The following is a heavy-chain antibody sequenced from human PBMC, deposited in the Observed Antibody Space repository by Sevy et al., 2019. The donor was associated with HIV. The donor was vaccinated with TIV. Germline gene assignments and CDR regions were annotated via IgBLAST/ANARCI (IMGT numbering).Heavy chain of an antibody. CDR1: GFTFSSYA. J-gene: IGHJ3*02. V-gene: IGHV3-23*01. D-gene: IGHD6-13*01. Sequence: GGSLRLSCAASGFTFSSYAMSWVRQAPGKGLEWVSAISGSGGSTYYADSVKGRFTISRDNSKNTLYLQMNSLRAEDTVVYYCAKALHRIAAAGTGDAFDIWGQGTMVTVSS. CDR2: ISGSGGST. CDR3: AKALHRIAAAGTGDAFDI.